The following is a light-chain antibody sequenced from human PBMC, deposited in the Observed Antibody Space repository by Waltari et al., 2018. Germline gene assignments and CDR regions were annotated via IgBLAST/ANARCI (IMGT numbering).Light chain of an antibody. Sequence: EIVLTQSLGILSSSPGERATLSCRASQSVSRTLAWYQQRPGQAPRLLIYGASSRATGIPDRFSGGGSGTDFSLTISRLEPEDFAVYYCQHYVRLPATFGQGTKVEIK. CDR3: QHYVRLPAT. V-gene: IGKV3-20*01. CDR1: QSVSRT. J-gene: IGKJ1*01. CDR2: GAS.